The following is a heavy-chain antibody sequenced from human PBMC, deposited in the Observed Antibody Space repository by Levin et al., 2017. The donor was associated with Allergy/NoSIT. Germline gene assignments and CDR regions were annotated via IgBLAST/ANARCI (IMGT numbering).Heavy chain of an antibody. CDR3: ARRHHRSVEGVRGHNWFEP. V-gene: IGHV4-59*08. CDR1: GGSISNFY. Sequence: KASETLSLTCTISGGSISNFYWSWIRQSPGKGLEWIGYIYDTGNTNYNPSLKSRVTISVDTSKNEVSLKLTSVTAADSAIYFCARRHHRSVEGVRGHNWFEPWGQGTLVTVSS. J-gene: IGHJ5*02. CDR2: IYDTGNT. D-gene: IGHD4-23*01.